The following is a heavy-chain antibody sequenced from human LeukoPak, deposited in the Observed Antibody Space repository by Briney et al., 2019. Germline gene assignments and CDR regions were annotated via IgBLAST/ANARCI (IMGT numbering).Heavy chain of an antibody. D-gene: IGHD3-10*01. CDR2: ISGSGGST. Sequence: GGFLRLSCAASGFTFSSYAMSWVRQAPGKGLEWVSAISGSGGSTYYADSVKGRFTISRDNSKNTLYLQMNSLRAEDTAVYYCAKDRYYGSGSYYRIFDYWGQGTLVTVSS. CDR1: GFTFSSYA. J-gene: IGHJ4*02. CDR3: AKDRYYGSGSYYRIFDY. V-gene: IGHV3-23*01.